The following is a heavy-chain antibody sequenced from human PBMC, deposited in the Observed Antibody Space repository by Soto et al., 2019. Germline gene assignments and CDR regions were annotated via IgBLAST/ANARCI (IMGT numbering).Heavy chain of an antibody. CDR2: IWYDGSNK. J-gene: IGHJ6*02. V-gene: IGHV3-33*01. CDR1: GFTFSSYG. CDR3: ARDQRYSSGWHKYYGMDV. Sequence: GGSLRLSCAASGFTFSSYGMHWVRQAPGKGLEWVAVIWYDGSNKYYADSVKGRFTISRDNSKNTLYLQMNSLRAEDTAVYYCARDQRYSSGWHKYYGMDVWGRGTTVTVSS. D-gene: IGHD6-19*01.